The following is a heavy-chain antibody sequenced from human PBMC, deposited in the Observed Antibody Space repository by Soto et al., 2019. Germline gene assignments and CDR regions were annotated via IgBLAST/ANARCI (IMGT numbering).Heavy chain of an antibody. V-gene: IGHV1-46*01. CDR3: ARDLPYDFWSGYYYHYYYGMDV. Sequence: VASVKVSCKASGYTFTSYYMHWVRQAPGQGLEWMGIINPSGGSTSYAQKFQGRVTMTRDTSTSTVYMELSSLRSEDTAVYYCARDLPYDFWSGYYYHYYYGMDVWGQGTTVTVSS. CDR2: INPSGGST. CDR1: GYTFTSYY. D-gene: IGHD3-3*01. J-gene: IGHJ6*02.